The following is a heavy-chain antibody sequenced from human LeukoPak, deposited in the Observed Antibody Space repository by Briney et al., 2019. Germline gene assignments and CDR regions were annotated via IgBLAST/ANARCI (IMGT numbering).Heavy chain of an antibody. CDR3: ARTSIAARRANAFDI. V-gene: IGHV4-30-2*01. CDR2: IYHSGST. D-gene: IGHD6-6*01. Sequence: SQTLSLTCTVSGGSISSGGYYWSWIRQPPGKGLEWIGYIYHSGSTYYNPSLKSRVTISVDRSKNQFSLKLSSVTAADTAVYYCARTSIAARRANAFDIWGQGTMVTVSS. J-gene: IGHJ3*02. CDR1: GGSISSGGYY.